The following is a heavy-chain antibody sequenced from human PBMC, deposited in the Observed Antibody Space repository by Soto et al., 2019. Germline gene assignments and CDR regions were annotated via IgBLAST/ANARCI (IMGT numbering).Heavy chain of an antibody. CDR1: GFTFSSYE. V-gene: IGHV3-48*03. J-gene: IGHJ4*02. CDR2: ISSSGSTI. Sequence: GGSLRLSCAASGFTFSSYEMNWVRQAPGKGLEWVSYISSSGSTIYYADSVKGRFTISRDNAKNSLYLQMNSLRAEDTAVYYCAPLSLYSGYVYSDYWGQGTLVTVSS. CDR3: APLSLYSGYVYSDY. D-gene: IGHD5-12*01.